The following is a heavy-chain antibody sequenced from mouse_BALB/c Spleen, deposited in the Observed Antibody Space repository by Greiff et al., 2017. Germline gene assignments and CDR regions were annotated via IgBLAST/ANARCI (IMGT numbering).Heavy chain of an antibody. Sequence: QVQLKQSGPELVRPGVSVKISCKGSSYTFTDYAMHWVKQSHAKSLEWIGVISTYYGNTNYNQKFKGKATMTVDKSSSTAYMELARLTSEDSAVYYCARGFYYGSSFYFDYWGQGTTLTVSS. CDR3: ARGFYYGSSFYFDY. CDR1: SYTFTDYA. V-gene: IGHV1-67*01. CDR2: ISTYYGNT. D-gene: IGHD1-1*01. J-gene: IGHJ2*01.